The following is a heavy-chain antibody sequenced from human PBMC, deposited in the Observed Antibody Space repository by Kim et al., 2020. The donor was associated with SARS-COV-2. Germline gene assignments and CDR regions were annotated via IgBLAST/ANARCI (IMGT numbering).Heavy chain of an antibody. CDR3: ARDGLYTSWAVAFDAFDV. V-gene: IGHV1-2*02. D-gene: IGHD1-26*01. CDR1: GHIFTDYY. CDR2: IDPKTGGT. Sequence: ASVKVSCKASGHIFTDYYVHWMRQAPGQGLEWMGWIDPKTGGTQYAQKFQGRVSMSADTSITTAYMELSGLKSDDTAVYYCARDGLYTSWAVAFDAFDVWGQGTRLTVSS. J-gene: IGHJ3*01.